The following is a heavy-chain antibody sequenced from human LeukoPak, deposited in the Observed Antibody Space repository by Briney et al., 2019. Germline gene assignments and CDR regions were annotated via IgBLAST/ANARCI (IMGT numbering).Heavy chain of an antibody. Sequence: ASVKVSCKASGGTFSSYAISWVRQAPGQGLEWMGGIIPIFGTANYAQKFQGRVTITADESTSTAYMELSSLRSEDTAVYYCARRAQGSDAFDIWGQGTMVTVSS. CDR2: IIPIFGTA. J-gene: IGHJ3*02. CDR3: ARRAQGSDAFDI. CDR1: GGTFSSYA. V-gene: IGHV1-69*13.